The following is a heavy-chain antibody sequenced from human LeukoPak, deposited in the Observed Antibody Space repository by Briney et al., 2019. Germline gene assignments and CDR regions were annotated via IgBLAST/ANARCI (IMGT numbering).Heavy chain of an antibody. CDR3: ARDLYGAFDY. V-gene: IGHV4-59*01. J-gene: IGHJ4*02. Sequence: KASETLSLTCTVSGGSISSYYWSWIRQPPGKGLEWIGYIYYSGSTNYNPSLKSRVTISVDTSENQFSLKLSSVTAADTAVYYCARDLYGAFDYWGQGTLVTVSS. D-gene: IGHD4-17*01. CDR1: GGSISSYY. CDR2: IYYSGST.